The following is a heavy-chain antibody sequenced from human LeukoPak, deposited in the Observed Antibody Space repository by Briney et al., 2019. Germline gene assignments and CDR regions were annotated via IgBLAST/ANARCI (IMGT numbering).Heavy chain of an antibody. V-gene: IGHV3-7*01. CDR2: IKQDGSEK. D-gene: IGHD3-22*01. CDR1: GFTFSSYW. CDR3: ARSDHYYDSSGLSFDY. J-gene: IGHJ4*02. Sequence: PGGPLRLSCAASGFTFSSYWMSWVRQAPGKGLEWVANIKQDGSEKYYVDSVKGRFTISRDNAKNSLYLQMNSLRAEDTAVYYCARSDHYYDSSGLSFDYWGQGTLVTVSS.